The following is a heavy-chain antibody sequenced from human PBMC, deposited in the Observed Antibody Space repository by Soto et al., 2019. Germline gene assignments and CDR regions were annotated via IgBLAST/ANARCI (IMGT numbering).Heavy chain of an antibody. CDR1: GFTFSSYG. Sequence: QVQLVASGGGVVQPGRSLRLSCAASGFTFSSYGMHWVRQAPGKGLEWVAVISYDGSNKYYADSVKGRFTISRDNSKNTLYLQMNSLRAEDTAVYYCAKDESRGVVVPAAISDYWGQGTLVTVSS. CDR3: AKDESRGVVVPAAISDY. D-gene: IGHD2-2*01. V-gene: IGHV3-30*18. J-gene: IGHJ4*02. CDR2: ISYDGSNK.